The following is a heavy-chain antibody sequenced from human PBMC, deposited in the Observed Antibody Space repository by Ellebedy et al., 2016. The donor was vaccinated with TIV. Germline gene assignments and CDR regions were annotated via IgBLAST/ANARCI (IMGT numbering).Heavy chain of an antibody. Sequence: SETLPLTCAVYGGSLSGHSWSWVRQPPGKGLEWIGEINHRGSTTYNQSLRSRVTISIDTSKHRFSLRLSAVTAADKAVYYCARGNFQDVDLDHWYFDLWGRGTLVTVSS. J-gene: IGHJ2*01. D-gene: IGHD2/OR15-2a*01. CDR1: GGSLSGHS. V-gene: IGHV4-34*01. CDR2: INHRGST. CDR3: ARGNFQDVDLDHWYFDL.